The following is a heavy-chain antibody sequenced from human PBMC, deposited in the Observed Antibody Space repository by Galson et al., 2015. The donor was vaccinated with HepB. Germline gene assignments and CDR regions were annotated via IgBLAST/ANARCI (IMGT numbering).Heavy chain of an antibody. Sequence: TLSLTCTVSGGSISSYYWSWIRQPPGKGLEWIGYIYYSGSTNYNPSLKSRVTISVDTSKNQFSLKLSSVTAADTAVYYCARHVPVCSGGSCYPLVYFDYWGQGTLVTVSS. CDR2: IYYSGST. CDR3: ARHVPVCSGGSCYPLVYFDY. J-gene: IGHJ4*02. D-gene: IGHD2-15*01. V-gene: IGHV4-59*08. CDR1: GGSISSYY.